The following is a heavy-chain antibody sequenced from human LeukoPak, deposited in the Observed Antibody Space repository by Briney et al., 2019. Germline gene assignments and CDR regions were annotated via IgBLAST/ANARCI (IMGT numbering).Heavy chain of an antibody. CDR3: ARTHRVGPMNNWFDP. J-gene: IGHJ5*02. CDR2: ISSSGST. Sequence: PSETLSLTCTVSGDSISSGDYYWSWIRQPAGKGLEWIGRISSSGSTNYNPSLKSRVTISVDTSKNQFSLKLSSVTAADTAVYYCARTHRVGPMNNWFDPWGQGTLVTVSS. D-gene: IGHD2-2*01. V-gene: IGHV4-61*02. CDR1: GDSISSGDYY.